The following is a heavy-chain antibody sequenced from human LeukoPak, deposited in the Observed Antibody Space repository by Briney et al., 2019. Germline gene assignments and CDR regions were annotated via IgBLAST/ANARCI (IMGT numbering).Heavy chain of an antibody. D-gene: IGHD1-1*01. J-gene: IGHJ4*02. CDR1: GGTFSSYA. CDR3: ARGDTGMSPGRFDY. Sequence: GASVKVSCKASGGTFSSYAISWVRQAPGQGLEWMGGIIPIFGTANYAQKFQGRVTITTDESTSTAYMELSSLRSEDTAVYYCARGDTGMSPGRFDYWGQGTLVTVSS. V-gene: IGHV1-69*05. CDR2: IIPIFGTA.